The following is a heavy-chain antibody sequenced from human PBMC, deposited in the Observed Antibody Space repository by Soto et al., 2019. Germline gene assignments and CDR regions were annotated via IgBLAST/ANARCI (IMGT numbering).Heavy chain of an antibody. Sequence: ASVKVSCKASGYTFTSYGISWVRPAPGQGLEWMGWISAYNGNTNYAQKLQGRVTMTTDTSTSTAYMELRSLRSDDTAVYYCARDWGGYSYGDPYNWFDPWGQGTLVTVSS. CDR2: ISAYNGNT. CDR3: ARDWGGYSYGDPYNWFDP. V-gene: IGHV1-18*04. CDR1: GYTFTSYG. D-gene: IGHD5-18*01. J-gene: IGHJ5*02.